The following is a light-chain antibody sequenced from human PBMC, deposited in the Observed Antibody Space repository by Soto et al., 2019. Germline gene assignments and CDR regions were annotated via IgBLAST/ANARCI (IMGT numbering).Light chain of an antibody. CDR3: QQSYSTPLFT. V-gene: IGKV1-39*01. J-gene: IGKJ3*01. CDR2: AAS. CDR1: QSISSY. Sequence: DIQMTQSPSSLSASVGDRVTITCRASQSISSYLNWYQQKPGKAPMLLIYAASSLQSGVPSRFSGSGSGTGFTLTISSLQPEDFATYYCQQSYSTPLFTFGPGTKVDTK.